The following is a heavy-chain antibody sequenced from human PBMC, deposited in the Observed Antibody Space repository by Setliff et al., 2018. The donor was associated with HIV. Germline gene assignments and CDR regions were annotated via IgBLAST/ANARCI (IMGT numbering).Heavy chain of an antibody. V-gene: IGHV4-61*02. CDR1: GDSISSGSHY. Sequence: SETLSLTCTVSGDSISSGSHYWSWIRQPAGKGLEWIGRVYSSGSTNYNPPLKSRLTISVDTSKRQFSLNLSSVTAADTAVYFCARGIGLRPFDAWGQGTLVTVSS. D-gene: IGHD4-17*01. CDR3: ARGIGLRPFDA. J-gene: IGHJ4*02. CDR2: VYSSGST.